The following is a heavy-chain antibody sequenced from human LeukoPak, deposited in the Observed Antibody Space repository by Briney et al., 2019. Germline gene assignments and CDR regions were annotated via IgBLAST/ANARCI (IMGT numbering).Heavy chain of an antibody. Sequence: GGSPRLSCAASGFTFSTYAMQWVRQAPGKGLEYVSAISSNGGSTSYANSVKGRFTISRDNSKNTLYLQMGSLRAEDMAVYYCAREASIVVRCGDYWGQGTLVTVSS. D-gene: IGHD6-6*01. CDR1: GFTFSTYA. V-gene: IGHV3-64*01. J-gene: IGHJ4*02. CDR3: AREASIVVRCGDY. CDR2: ISSNGGST.